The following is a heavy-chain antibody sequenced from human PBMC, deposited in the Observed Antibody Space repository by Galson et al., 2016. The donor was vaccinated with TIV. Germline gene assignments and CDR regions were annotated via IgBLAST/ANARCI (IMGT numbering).Heavy chain of an antibody. CDR3: ARPPYCGGDCYKYDH. D-gene: IGHD2-21*01. CDR1: GYTFAIYA. V-gene: IGHV1-3*01. CDR2: FNAGNGNT. J-gene: IGHJ4*02. Sequence: SVKVSCKASGYTFAIYAMHWVRQAPGQRLEWLGWFNAGNGNTKYSQKFQGRVTITWDTSASTAYMELSSLRFEDTAVYYCARPPYCGGDCYKYDHWGQGTPVTVSS.